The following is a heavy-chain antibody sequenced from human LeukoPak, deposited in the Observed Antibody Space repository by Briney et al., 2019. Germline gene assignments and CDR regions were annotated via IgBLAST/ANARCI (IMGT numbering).Heavy chain of an antibody. CDR3: ARDHRWSYDY. Sequence: GGSLRLSCAASGFTFSGHYMHWVRQAPGKGLVWVSHIKGDGSDTRYADSVEGHFIISRDNAKNTLYLQMNSLRAEDTGVYFCARDHRWSYDYWGQGTLVTVSS. CDR1: GFTFSGHY. D-gene: IGHD1-26*01. CDR2: IKGDGSDT. J-gene: IGHJ4*02. V-gene: IGHV3-74*01.